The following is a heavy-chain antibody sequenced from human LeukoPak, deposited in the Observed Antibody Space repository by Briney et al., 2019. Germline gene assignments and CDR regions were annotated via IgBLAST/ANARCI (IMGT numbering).Heavy chain of an antibody. Sequence: GGSLRLSCAASGFTFSSYAMSWVRQAPGKGLEWVSVISGSGGDTYYADSVKGRFTISRDNSRNTVFLQMNSLRAEDTAVYYCGKDQNFEGYCSSGSCYSNPWGQGTLVTVSS. D-gene: IGHD2-15*01. V-gene: IGHV3-23*01. CDR2: ISGSGGDT. J-gene: IGHJ5*02. CDR3: GKDQNFEGYCSSGSCYSNP. CDR1: GFTFSSYA.